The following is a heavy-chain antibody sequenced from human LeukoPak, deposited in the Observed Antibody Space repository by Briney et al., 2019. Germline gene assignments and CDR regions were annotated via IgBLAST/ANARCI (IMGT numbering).Heavy chain of an antibody. CDR3: ARGPQRNWNFYIWFGP. CDR2: MSYDGSDK. D-gene: IGHD1-7*01. V-gene: IGHV3-30*01. Sequence: PGRSLRLSCAASGFTLSSYAMHWVRQAPGKGLEWVAVMSYDGSDKHYADSVRGRFTISRDNSKNTLYLQMNSLRAEDTAVYYCARGPQRNWNFYIWFGPWGQGTLVTVSS. J-gene: IGHJ5*02. CDR1: GFTLSSYA.